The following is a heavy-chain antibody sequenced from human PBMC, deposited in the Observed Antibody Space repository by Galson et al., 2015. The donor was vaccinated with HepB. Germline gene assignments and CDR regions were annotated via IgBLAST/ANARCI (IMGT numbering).Heavy chain of an antibody. CDR2: IIPIFGTA. CDR3: ARDLGDIVVVPAPQIIHAFYY. Sequence: SVKVSCKASGGTFSTFAISWVRQAPGQGLEWMGGIIPIFGTAILAHKFQGRVTITADESTSTAYMELSSLRSEDTAVYYCARDLGDIVVVPAPQIIHAFYYWGQGTLVTVSS. J-gene: IGHJ4*02. V-gene: IGHV1-69*13. CDR1: GGTFSTFA. D-gene: IGHD2-2*01.